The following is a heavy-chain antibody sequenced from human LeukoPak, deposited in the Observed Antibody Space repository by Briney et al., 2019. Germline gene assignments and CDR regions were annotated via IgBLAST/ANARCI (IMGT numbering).Heavy chain of an antibody. D-gene: IGHD6-19*01. CDR3: GRENVSPSGWYNDY. CDR1: GFTYYNYA. CDR2: ISGPGDNT. Sequence: PGGSLRLSCAAPGFTYYNYAMGWVRRAPGKGLDWVSTISGPGDNTYYADSVKGRFTISRDNSKNTLYLQMNSLRAEDTAVYYCGRENVSPSGWYNDYWGQGTLVTVSS. V-gene: IGHV3-23*01. J-gene: IGHJ4*02.